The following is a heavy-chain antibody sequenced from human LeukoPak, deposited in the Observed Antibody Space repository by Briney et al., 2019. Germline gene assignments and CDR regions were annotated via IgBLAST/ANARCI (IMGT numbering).Heavy chain of an antibody. Sequence: GGSLRLSCSASGFNFNTYTMHWVRQAPGKGLEWVSSISTTSAYIYYGDSVKGRFTVSRDNAKNSLYLQLNSLRAEDTAVYYCAREGDIVVVPAALDYWGQGTLVTVSS. CDR1: GFNFNTYT. CDR3: AREGDIVVVPAALDY. CDR2: ISTTSAYI. V-gene: IGHV3-21*01. D-gene: IGHD2-2*01. J-gene: IGHJ4*02.